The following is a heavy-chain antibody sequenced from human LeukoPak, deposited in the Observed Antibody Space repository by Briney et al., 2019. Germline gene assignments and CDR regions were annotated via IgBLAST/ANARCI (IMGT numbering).Heavy chain of an antibody. CDR3: ARLLGSTTSVDY. J-gene: IGHJ4*02. D-gene: IGHD2/OR15-2a*01. CDR1: GFTFSSHW. V-gene: IGHV3-74*01. CDR2: INNDGSST. Sequence: GESLKISCAASGFTFSSHWMHWVRQAPGKGLVWVSRINNDGSSTSYADFVKGRFTISRDNAKNTLYLQMNSLRAEDTAVYYCARLLGSTTSVDYWGQGTPVTVSS.